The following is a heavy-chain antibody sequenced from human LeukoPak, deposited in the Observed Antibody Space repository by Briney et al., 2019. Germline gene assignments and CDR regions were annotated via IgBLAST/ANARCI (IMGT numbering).Heavy chain of an antibody. D-gene: IGHD6-13*01. CDR3: AKERYSSSWNLYDAFDM. CDR1: GFTFSTYG. V-gene: IGHV3-30*02. J-gene: IGHJ3*02. Sequence: PGGSLRLSCAASGFTFSTYGMHWVRQAPGKGLGWVAFIRYDGSNKYYADSVKGRFTISRDNSKNTLYLQMNSLRAEDTAVYYCAKERYSSSWNLYDAFDMWGQGTMVTVSS. CDR2: IRYDGSNK.